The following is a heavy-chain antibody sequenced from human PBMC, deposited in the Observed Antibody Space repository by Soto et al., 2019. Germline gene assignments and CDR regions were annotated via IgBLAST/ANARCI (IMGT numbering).Heavy chain of an antibody. D-gene: IGHD2-2*01. CDR3: ARHLCYQLLCENWFDP. CDR1: GGSISSSSYY. CDR2: IYYSGNT. V-gene: IGHV4-39*01. J-gene: IGHJ5*02. Sequence: QLQLQESGPGLVKPSETLSLTCTVSGGSISSSSYYWGWIRQPPGKGLEWIGSIYYSGNTYYNPSLKSRVTISVDTSKNQFSLKLSSVTAADTAVYYCARHLCYQLLCENWFDPWGQGTLVTVSS.